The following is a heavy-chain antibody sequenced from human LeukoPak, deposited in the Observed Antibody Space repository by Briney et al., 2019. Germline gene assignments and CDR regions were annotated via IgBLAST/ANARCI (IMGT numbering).Heavy chain of an antibody. Sequence: ASVKVSCKASGYIFTGYYMHWVRQAPGQGLEWMGFISPNTGGTNYAQKFQGRVTMTRDTSISTAYMELSRLKSDDTAVYYCARDLPGQYSSSGARPFRHWGQGALVTVSS. D-gene: IGHD3-10*01. CDR2: ISPNTGGT. CDR1: GYIFTGYY. CDR3: ARDLPGQYSSSGARPFRH. V-gene: IGHV1-2*02. J-gene: IGHJ1*01.